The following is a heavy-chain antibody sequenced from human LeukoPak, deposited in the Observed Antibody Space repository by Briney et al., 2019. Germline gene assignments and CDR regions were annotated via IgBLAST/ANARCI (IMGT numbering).Heavy chain of an antibody. CDR3: ARDGLWSTVTTLDAFDI. CDR1: GGTFSSYA. D-gene: IGHD4-17*01. CDR2: IIPIFGTA. J-gene: IGHJ3*02. V-gene: IGHV1-69*05. Sequence: SVKVSCKASGGTFSSYAISWVRQAPGQGLEWMGRIIPIFGTANYAQKFQGRVTITTDESTSTAYMELSSLRSEDTAVYYCARDGLWSTVTTLDAFDIWGQGTMVTVSS.